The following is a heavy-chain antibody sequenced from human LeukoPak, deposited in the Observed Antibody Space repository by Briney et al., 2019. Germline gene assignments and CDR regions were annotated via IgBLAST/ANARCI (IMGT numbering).Heavy chain of an antibody. CDR1: GYTFTSYD. CDR3: ARGSAATLNAFDI. D-gene: IGHD2-15*01. Sequence: ASVKVSCKASGYTFTSYDINWVRQAPGQGLEWMGIINPSGGSTSYAQKFQGRVTMTRDTSTSTVYMELSSLRSEDTAVYYCARGSAATLNAFDIWGQGTMVTVSS. V-gene: IGHV1-46*01. J-gene: IGHJ3*02. CDR2: INPSGGST.